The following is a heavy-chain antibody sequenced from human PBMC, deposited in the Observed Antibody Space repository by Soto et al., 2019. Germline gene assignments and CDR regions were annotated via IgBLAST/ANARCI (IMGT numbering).Heavy chain of an antibody. CDR1: GAAISRTGFH. Sequence: QLQLQESGPGLVKPSETLSLTCAVSGAAISRTGFHWGWIRQPPGQGLEWIGSIYEAGTTFYNSSLKSRVTTSAETSKNHCSLRLSSVTAANTADYYCARRGSGHTFDYWGQGTLVTVSS. J-gene: IGHJ4*02. V-gene: IGHV4-39*01. CDR2: IYEAGTT. D-gene: IGHD3-10*01. CDR3: ARRGSGHTFDY.